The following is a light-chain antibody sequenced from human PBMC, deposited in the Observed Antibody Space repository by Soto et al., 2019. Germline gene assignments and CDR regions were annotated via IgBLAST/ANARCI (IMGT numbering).Light chain of an antibody. CDR3: QQYNSYWT. V-gene: IGKV3-15*01. J-gene: IGKJ1*01. Sequence: EIVMTQSPATLSVSPGERATLSCRASQSVSTYLAWYQQKPGQAPRLLIYGASTRATGIPARFSGSGSGTEFTLTISSLQSEDFAVYYCQQYNSYWTFGQGTKVEIK. CDR1: QSVSTY. CDR2: GAS.